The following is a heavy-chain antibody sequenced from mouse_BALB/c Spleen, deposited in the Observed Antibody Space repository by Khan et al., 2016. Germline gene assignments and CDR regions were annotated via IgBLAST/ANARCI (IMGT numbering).Heavy chain of an antibody. CDR2: IHYSGST. V-gene: IGHV3-1*02. Sequence: QLEESGPDLVTPSQSLSLTCTVTDYSITSGYSWHWIRQFPGNKLEWMGYIHYSGSTNYNPSLKSRISITRDTSKNQFFLQLNSVTTEDTGTYYYVRYGYYAMYYWGQGTSVTVSS. D-gene: IGHD1-1*02. CDR3: VRYGYYAMYY. CDR1: DYSITSGYS. J-gene: IGHJ4*01.